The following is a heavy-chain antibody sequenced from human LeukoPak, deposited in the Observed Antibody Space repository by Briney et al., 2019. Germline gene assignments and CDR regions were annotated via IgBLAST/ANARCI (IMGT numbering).Heavy chain of an antibody. Sequence: PSETLSLTCAVYGGSFSGYYWSWIRQPPGKGLEWIGEINHSGSTNYNPSLKSRVTISVDTSKNQFSLKLSSVTAADTAVYYCARVNSGWIQYWGQGTLVTVSS. D-gene: IGHD6-19*01. V-gene: IGHV4-34*01. J-gene: IGHJ4*02. CDR2: INHSGST. CDR3: ARVNSGWIQY. CDR1: GGSFSGYY.